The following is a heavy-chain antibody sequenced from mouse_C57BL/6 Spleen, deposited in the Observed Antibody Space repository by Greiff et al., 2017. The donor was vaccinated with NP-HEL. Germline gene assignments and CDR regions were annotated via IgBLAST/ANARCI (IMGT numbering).Heavy chain of an antibody. Sequence: DVKLVESGPGMVKPSQSLSLTCTVTGYSITSGYDWHWIRHFPGNKLEWMGYISYSGSTNYNPSLKSRISITHDTSKNHFFLKLNSVTTEDTATYYCARGADGYPFDYWGQGTTLTVSS. CDR3: ARGADGYPFDY. J-gene: IGHJ2*01. D-gene: IGHD2-3*01. CDR1: GYSITSGYD. CDR2: ISYSGST. V-gene: IGHV3-1*01.